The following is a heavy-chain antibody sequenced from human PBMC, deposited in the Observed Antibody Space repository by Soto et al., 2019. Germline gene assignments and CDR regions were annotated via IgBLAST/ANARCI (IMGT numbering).Heavy chain of an antibody. D-gene: IGHD1-26*01. CDR1: GNTFTYRY. V-gene: IGHV1-45*02. CDR3: ASGGAGSGPFTWELPDH. CDR2: ITPFSGDA. J-gene: IGHJ4*02. Sequence: QLQLVQSGAEVKKTGSSVTVSCKALGNTFTYRYLHWVRQAPGQALEWMGWITPFSGDAHYAHKLQERVTITSDRSINTAYMQMSSLRSEDTAMYFCASGGAGSGPFTWELPDHWGQGTLVTVSS.